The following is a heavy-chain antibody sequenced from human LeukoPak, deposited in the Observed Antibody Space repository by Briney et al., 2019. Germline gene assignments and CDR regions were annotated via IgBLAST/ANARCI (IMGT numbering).Heavy chain of an antibody. D-gene: IGHD6-6*01. V-gene: IGHV3-23*01. CDR1: GITFSSYT. J-gene: IGHJ5*02. CDR2: ISGSGGST. Sequence: GGSLRLSCAASGITFSSYTMSWVRQAPGKGLEWVSGISGSGGSTSYADSVKGRFTTSRDNSKNTLYLQMNSLRAEDTAVYYCARDHYSSSWNWFDPWGQGTLVTVSS. CDR3: ARDHYSSSWNWFDP.